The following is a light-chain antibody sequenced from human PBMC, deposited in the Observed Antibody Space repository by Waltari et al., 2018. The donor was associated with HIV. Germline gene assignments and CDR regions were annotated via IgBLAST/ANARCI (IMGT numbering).Light chain of an antibody. Sequence: QSALTQPASMSGSPGQSITISCTGTRYDIGGYDYVSWYQQHPGKAPKLIIYEVTKRPSGISSRFSGSKSGNTASLTISGLQADDEADYFCSSYTSSTEGLFGSGTKVTVL. CDR3: SSYTSSTEGL. CDR2: EVT. CDR1: RYDIGGYDY. V-gene: IGLV2-14*01. J-gene: IGLJ1*01.